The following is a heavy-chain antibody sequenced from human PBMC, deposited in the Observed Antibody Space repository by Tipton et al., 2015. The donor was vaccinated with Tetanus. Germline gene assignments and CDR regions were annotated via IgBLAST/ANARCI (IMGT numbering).Heavy chain of an antibody. V-gene: IGHV3-73*01. CDR2: IRTKTNSYAT. CDR1: GFSFGGSA. D-gene: IGHD3-3*01. Sequence: SLRLSCAASGFSFGGSAIHWVRQASGKGLEWVGRIRTKTNSYATEYAASVKGRFTIARDDSKNTAYLQMNSLQTEDAAVYYCTTGYDFWSGIPPYWGQGTLVTVSS. CDR3: TTGYDFWSGIPPY. J-gene: IGHJ4*02.